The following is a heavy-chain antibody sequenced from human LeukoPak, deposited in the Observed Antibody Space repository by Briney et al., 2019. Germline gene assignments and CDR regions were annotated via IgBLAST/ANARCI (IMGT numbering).Heavy chain of an antibody. CDR2: IKSKTDGGTT. CDR3: TTSVCSGGSCYSGNNWFDP. Sequence: GGSLRLSCAASGFTFSYAWMSWVRQAPGKGLEWVGRIKSKTDGGTTDYAAPVKGRFTISRDDSKNTLYLQMNSLKTEDTAVYYCTTSVCSGGSCYSGNNWFDPWGQGTLVTVSS. V-gene: IGHV3-15*01. CDR1: GFTFSYAW. D-gene: IGHD2-15*01. J-gene: IGHJ5*02.